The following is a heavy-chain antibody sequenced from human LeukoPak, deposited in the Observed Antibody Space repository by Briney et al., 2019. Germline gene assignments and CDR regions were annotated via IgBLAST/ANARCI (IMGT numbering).Heavy chain of an antibody. J-gene: IGHJ6*03. CDR2: IYYSGST. CDR1: GGSISSHY. CDR3: ARAAAAGTFYYYYYMDV. V-gene: IGHV4-59*11. Sequence: SETLSLTCTVSGGSISSHYWSWIRQPPGKGLEWIGYIYYSGSTNYNPSLKGRVTISVDTSKNQFSLKLSSVTAADTAVYYCARAAAAGTFYYYYYMDVWGKGTTVTVSS. D-gene: IGHD6-13*01.